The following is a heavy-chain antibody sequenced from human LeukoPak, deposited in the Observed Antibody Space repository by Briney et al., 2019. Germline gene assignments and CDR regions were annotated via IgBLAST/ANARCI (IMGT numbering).Heavy chain of an antibody. CDR3: AKDFNYYYGDYVSSWKPQPHDAFDI. V-gene: IGHV3-23*01. J-gene: IGHJ3*02. Sequence: GGSLRLSCAASGFTFNSYAMTWVRQAPGKGLEWGSAISGSGGSTYYADSVKGRFTISRDNSKNTLYLQMNSLRAEDTAVYYCAKDFNYYYGDYVSSWKPQPHDAFDIWGQGTMVTVSS. CDR2: ISGSGGST. CDR1: GFTFNSYA. D-gene: IGHD4-17*01.